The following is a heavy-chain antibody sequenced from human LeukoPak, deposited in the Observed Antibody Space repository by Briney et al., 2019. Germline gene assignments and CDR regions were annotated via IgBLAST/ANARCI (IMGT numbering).Heavy chain of an antibody. Sequence: SETLSLTCTVSGVSISSHYWSWLRQPPGKGLGWRGYIYYRGSTNYNPSLKSRVTISVDTSKNQFSLKLSSVTAADTAVYYCARDREDIVVVPTDPPRYYYYYYMDVWGKGTTVTVSS. CDR2: IYYRGST. CDR1: GVSISSHY. J-gene: IGHJ6*03. CDR3: ARDREDIVVVPTDPPRYYYYYYMDV. V-gene: IGHV4-59*11. D-gene: IGHD2-2*01.